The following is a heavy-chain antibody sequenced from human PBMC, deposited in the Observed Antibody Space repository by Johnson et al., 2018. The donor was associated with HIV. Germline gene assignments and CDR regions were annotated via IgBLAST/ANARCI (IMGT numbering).Heavy chain of an antibody. CDR3: ATEGALTGTDAFDI. CDR2: ISYDGSNK. J-gene: IGHJ3*02. CDR1: GFTFSSYA. Sequence: QVQLVESGGGVVQPGRSLRLSCAASGFTFSSYAMHWVRQAPGKGLEWVAVISYDGSNKYYADSVKGRFTISRDNSKNTLYLQMNSLRAEDTALYYCATEGALTGTDAFDIWGQGTMVTVSS. D-gene: IGHD7-27*01. V-gene: IGHV3-30-3*01.